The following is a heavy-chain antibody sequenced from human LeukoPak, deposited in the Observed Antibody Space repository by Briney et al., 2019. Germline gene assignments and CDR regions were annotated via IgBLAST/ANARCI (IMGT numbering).Heavy chain of an antibody. J-gene: IGHJ3*02. CDR1: GFTFSSYS. D-gene: IGHD3-22*01. V-gene: IGHV3-23*01. CDR2: INGGAYST. CDR3: ARHSSGFKLGDAFDI. Sequence: PGGSLRLSCAASGFTFSSYSMTSVRQAPGKGLEWISAINGGAYSTSYADSVKGRFTISRDNSKNTLYLQMNSLRAEDTAVYYCARHSSGFKLGDAFDIWGQGTLVTVSS.